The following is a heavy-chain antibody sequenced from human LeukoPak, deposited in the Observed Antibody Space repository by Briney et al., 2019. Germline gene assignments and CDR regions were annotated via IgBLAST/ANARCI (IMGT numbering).Heavy chain of an antibody. CDR3: ARSTYYDFWSGFPTWFDP. CDR2: INHSGST. J-gene: IGHJ5*02. Sequence: ASETLSLTCAVYGGSFSGYYWSWIRQPPGKGLEGIGEINHSGSTNYNPSLKSRVTISVDTSKNQFSLKLSSVTAADTAVYYCARSTYYDFWSGFPTWFDPWGQGTLVTVSS. V-gene: IGHV4-34*01. D-gene: IGHD3-3*01. CDR1: GGSFSGYY.